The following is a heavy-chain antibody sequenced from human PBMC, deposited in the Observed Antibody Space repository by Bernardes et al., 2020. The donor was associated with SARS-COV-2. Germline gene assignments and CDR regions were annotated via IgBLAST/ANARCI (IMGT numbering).Heavy chain of an antibody. V-gene: IGHV3-23*01. CDR3: ARSAGMDV. CDR1: GFTFSSYA. CDR2: ISGSGGST. Sequence: GGSLRLSCAASGFTFSSYAMSWVRQAPGKGLAWVSVISGSGGSTYYADSVKGRFTISRDNSKNTLFLQMNSLRAEDTAIFYCARSAGMDVWGQGTMVTVSS. J-gene: IGHJ6*02.